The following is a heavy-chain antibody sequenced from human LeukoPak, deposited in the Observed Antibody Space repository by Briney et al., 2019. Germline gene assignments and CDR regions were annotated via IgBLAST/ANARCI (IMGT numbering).Heavy chain of an antibody. CDR1: GFTFSSYA. J-gene: IGHJ4*02. CDR2: IRGSGIST. V-gene: IGHV3-23*01. CDR3: AKVPYDRTGYYYFDY. Sequence: GGSLRLSCAASGFTFSSYAMSWVRHAPGKGLEWVSDIRGSGISTYYADSVKGRFTISRDNSKNTLYLQMSSLRAEDTAVYYCAKVPYDRTGYYYFDYWGQGTLVTVSS. D-gene: IGHD3-22*01.